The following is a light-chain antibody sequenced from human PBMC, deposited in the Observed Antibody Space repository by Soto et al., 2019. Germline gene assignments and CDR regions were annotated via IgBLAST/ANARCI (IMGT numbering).Light chain of an antibody. Sequence: DIVLTQTPLSLSVTPGQPASISCKSSQSLVDSAWYLQRPGQPPQVLISEVSKRFSGVPDRVSGSGSGTDFTLKISRVEAEDVGVYYCMQTVQLPYTFGQGTRLEIK. CDR2: EVS. CDR3: MQTVQLPYT. J-gene: IGKJ2*01. V-gene: IGKV2D-29*01. CDR1: QSLVDSA.